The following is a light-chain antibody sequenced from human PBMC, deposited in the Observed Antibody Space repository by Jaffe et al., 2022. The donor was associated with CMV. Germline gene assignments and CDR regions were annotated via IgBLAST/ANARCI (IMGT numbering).Light chain of an antibody. CDR1: QTLSSSY. J-gene: IGKJ2*01. Sequence: EIVLTQSPGTLSLSPGERATLSCRASQTLSSSYLAWYQQRPGQAPRLLMYGASNRAAGISDKFSGSGSGTEFTLTISRLEPDDFAVYYCQQSAGSPRTFGQGTKLEI. CDR2: GAS. V-gene: IGKV3-20*01. CDR3: QQSAGSPRT.